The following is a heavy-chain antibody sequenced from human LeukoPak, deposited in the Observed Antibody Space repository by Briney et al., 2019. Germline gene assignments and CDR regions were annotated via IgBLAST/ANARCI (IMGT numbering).Heavy chain of an antibody. Sequence: SETLSLTCTVSGGSIGSYYWSWIRQPPGKGLEWIGYIYYGGNTDHNPSLKSRVTISVDTSKNQFSLKLRSVTAADTAVYYCARVTGYMIEDYFDYWGQGTLVTVSS. J-gene: IGHJ4*02. CDR1: GGSIGSYY. D-gene: IGHD3-22*01. V-gene: IGHV4-59*01. CDR2: IYYGGNT. CDR3: ARVTGYMIEDYFDY.